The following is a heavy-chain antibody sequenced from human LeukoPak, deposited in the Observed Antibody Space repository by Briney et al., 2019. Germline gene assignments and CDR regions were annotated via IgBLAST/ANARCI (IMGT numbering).Heavy chain of an antibody. J-gene: IGHJ5*02. V-gene: IGHV3-11*03. Sequence: PAGSLRLSCAASGFTFSDYYMTWIRQAPGRGLEWVSYINGSSSDTKYADSVKGRFTISRDNAKNSVYLLMNSLRAEDTAVYYCARRGTTYCTVDSCHPNWFDPWGQGTLVTVSS. CDR2: INGSSSDT. CDR3: ARRGTTYCTVDSCHPNWFDP. D-gene: IGHD2-15*01. CDR1: GFTFSDYY.